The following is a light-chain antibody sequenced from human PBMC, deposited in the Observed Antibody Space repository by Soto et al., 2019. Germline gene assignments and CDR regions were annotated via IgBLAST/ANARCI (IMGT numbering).Light chain of an antibody. J-gene: IGKJ4*01. CDR2: AVS. CDR1: QSIRSW. CDR3: KQSSTFPLT. Sequence: DIQMTQSPSTLSASVGDRVTITCRASQSIRSWLAWYQQKLGTAPKLMIYAVSKLQSGVPSRFSGSGSGTDFTLTISSLQPEDFATYFCKQSSTFPLTFGGGTKVDI. V-gene: IGKV1-12*01.